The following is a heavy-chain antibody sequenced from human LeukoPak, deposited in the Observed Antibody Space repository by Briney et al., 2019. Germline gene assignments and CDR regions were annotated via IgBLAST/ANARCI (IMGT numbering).Heavy chain of an antibody. CDR2: IIPIFGTA. CDR3: AREDHVETYYFDY. Sequence: SVRVSCKASGGTFSSYAISWVRQAPGQGLEWMGRIIPIFGTANYAQKFQGRVTITTDESTSTAYMELSSLRSEDTAVYYCAREDHVETYYFDYWGQGTLVTVSS. CDR1: GGTFSSYA. D-gene: IGHD2-21*01. V-gene: IGHV1-69*05. J-gene: IGHJ4*02.